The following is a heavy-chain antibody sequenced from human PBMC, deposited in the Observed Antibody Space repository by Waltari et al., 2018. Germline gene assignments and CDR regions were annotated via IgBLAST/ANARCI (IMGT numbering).Heavy chain of an antibody. J-gene: IGHJ4*02. Sequence: QVQLQQWGAGLLKPSETLSLTCAVHGGSFSGYYWSWIRQPPGKGLEWIGEINHSGSTNYNPSLKSRVTISVDTSKNQFSLKLSSVTAADTAVYYCARGGVQVDYWGQGTLVTVSS. CDR3: ARGGVQVDY. D-gene: IGHD2-8*01. V-gene: IGHV4-34*01. CDR1: GGSFSGYY. CDR2: INHSGST.